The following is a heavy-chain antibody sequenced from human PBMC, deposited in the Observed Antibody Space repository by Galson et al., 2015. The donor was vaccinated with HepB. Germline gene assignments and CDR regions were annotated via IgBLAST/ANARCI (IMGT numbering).Heavy chain of an antibody. J-gene: IGHJ4*02. V-gene: IGHV3-23*01. CDR3: ASDCGGDCYGHY. CDR1: GFTFSNSA. Sequence: SLRLSCAASGFTFSNSAMSWVRQAPGKGLEWVSAISGSGDSTYYADSVKGRFTVSRDNSKNTLYLQMNSLKASDTAMYYCASDCGGDCYGHYWGRGTLVTVSS. D-gene: IGHD2-21*01. CDR2: ISGSGDST.